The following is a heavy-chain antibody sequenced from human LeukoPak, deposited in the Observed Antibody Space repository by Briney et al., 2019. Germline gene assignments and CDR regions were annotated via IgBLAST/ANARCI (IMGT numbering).Heavy chain of an antibody. J-gene: IGHJ4*02. CDR2: IKKDGSEK. V-gene: IGHV3-7*01. Sequence: GGSLRLSCAASGFTFSSYAMSWVRQAPGKGLEWVANIKKDGSEKYYVDSVKGRFTISRDNAKNSLYLQMNSLRAEDTAVYYCARVPGSTGSYWGQGTLVTVSS. D-gene: IGHD3-10*01. CDR1: GFTFSSYA. CDR3: ARVPGSTGSY.